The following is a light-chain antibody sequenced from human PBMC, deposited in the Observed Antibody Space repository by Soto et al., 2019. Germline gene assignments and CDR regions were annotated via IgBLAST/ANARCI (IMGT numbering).Light chain of an antibody. CDR3: QQHTNWPPIT. CDR1: QTFNNY. J-gene: IGKJ5*01. V-gene: IGKV3-11*01. Sequence: VLTQSPATLSLSPGGRATLSCRASQTFNNYLAWYQQKPGQAPRLIIYHTSNRATGIPARFSGSGSGTDFTLTISSLEPEDFAVYYCQQHTNWPPITFGQGTRLEIK. CDR2: HTS.